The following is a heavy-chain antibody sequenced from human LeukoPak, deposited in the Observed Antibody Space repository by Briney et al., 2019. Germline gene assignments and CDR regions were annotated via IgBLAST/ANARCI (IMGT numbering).Heavy chain of an antibody. CDR1: GFTFSSYA. J-gene: IGHJ5*02. CDR2: ISGSGGST. V-gene: IGHV3-23*01. D-gene: IGHD2-15*01. CDR3: AKGGATPRGKINWFDP. Sequence: GGSLRLSCAASGFTFSSYAMSWVRQAPGKGREWVSAISGSGGSTYYADSVKGRFTISRDNSKNTLYLQMNSLRAEDTAVYYCAKGGATPRGKINWFDPWGQGTLVTVSS.